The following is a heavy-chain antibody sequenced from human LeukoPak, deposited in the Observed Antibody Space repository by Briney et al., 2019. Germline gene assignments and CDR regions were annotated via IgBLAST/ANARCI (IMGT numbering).Heavy chain of an antibody. Sequence: SETLSLTCPVSGGSISSIDYYWGWVRQPPGKGLEWIGTIFYNGATQYNPSLKSRIAMGVDKSMNQFSLKLNSVTAADTAVYFCARETRYDDSSGHTTGYWGQGTLVTVSS. D-gene: IGHD3-22*01. CDR1: GGSISSIDYY. CDR3: ARETRYDDSSGHTTGY. J-gene: IGHJ4*02. V-gene: IGHV4-39*01. CDR2: IFYNGAT.